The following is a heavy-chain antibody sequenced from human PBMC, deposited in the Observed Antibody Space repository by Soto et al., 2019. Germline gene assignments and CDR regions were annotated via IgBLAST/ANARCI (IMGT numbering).Heavy chain of an antibody. CDR1: GFTFSDYY. D-gene: IGHD5-12*01. CDR3: AGELFGYDYGFDY. Sequence: GGSLRLSCAASGFTFSDYYMSWIRQAPGKGLEWVSYISSSGNTIYYADSVKGRFTISRDNAKNSLYLQMNSLRAEDTAVYYCAGELFGYDYGFDYWGQGTLVTVSS. V-gene: IGHV3-11*01. CDR2: ISSSGNTI. J-gene: IGHJ4*02.